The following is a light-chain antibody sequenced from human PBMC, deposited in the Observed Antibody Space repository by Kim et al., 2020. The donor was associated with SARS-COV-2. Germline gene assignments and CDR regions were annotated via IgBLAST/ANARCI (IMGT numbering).Light chain of an antibody. CDR3: SSPTSTRTVV. Sequence: QSALTQPASVSGSPGQSITISCTGSSGDIGYYNYVSWYQQYPGKAPKLLVFDVSTRPSGVSGRFSGSKSGNTASLTISGLQPEDEADYHCSSPTSTRTVVFGGGTQLTVL. J-gene: IGLJ2*01. CDR1: SGDIGYYNY. V-gene: IGLV2-14*03. CDR2: DVS.